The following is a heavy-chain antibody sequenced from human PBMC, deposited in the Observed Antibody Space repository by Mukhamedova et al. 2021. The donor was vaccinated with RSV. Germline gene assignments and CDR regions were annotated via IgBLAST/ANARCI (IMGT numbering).Heavy chain of an antibody. Sequence: GKRLEWMGGFDPDDGETIFAQKFQGRVTVTEDTSTFTYYMELSSLTSEDTAVYYCATAGALWVTTLDYWAQGTLVTVSS. V-gene: IGHV1-24*01. CDR2: FDPDDGET. J-gene: IGHJ4*02. D-gene: IGHD2-21*02. CDR3: ATAGALWVTTLDY.